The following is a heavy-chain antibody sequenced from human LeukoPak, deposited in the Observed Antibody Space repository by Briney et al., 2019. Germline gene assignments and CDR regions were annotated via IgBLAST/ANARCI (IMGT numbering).Heavy chain of an antibody. J-gene: IGHJ5*02. CDR1: GSSISSGGYS. CDR2: IYHSGST. D-gene: IGHD3-10*01. V-gene: IGHV4-30-2*01. CDR3: ARVDGSGSYRDWFDP. Sequence: SSETLSLTCAVSGSSISSGGYSWSCIRQPPGKGLECIGYIYHSGSTYYNPSLKSRVTISVDRSKNQFSLKLSSVTAADTAVYYCARVDGSGSYRDWFDPWGQGTLVTVSS.